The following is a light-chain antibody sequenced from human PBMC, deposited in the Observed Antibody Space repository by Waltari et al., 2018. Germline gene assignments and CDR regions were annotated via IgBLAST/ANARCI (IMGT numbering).Light chain of an antibody. Sequence: QSALTQPASVSGSPGQSITISCTGTSGDVGGYTYVSWFQQHPGKFPKLIISDVSNRPSGVLDRFSGPKAGNTASLTISGLQAEDGASYYCAPYTNSDSEVFGGGTKVTVL. V-gene: IGLV2-14*01. CDR1: SGDVGGYTY. CDR3: APYTNSDSEV. CDR2: DVS. J-gene: IGLJ3*02.